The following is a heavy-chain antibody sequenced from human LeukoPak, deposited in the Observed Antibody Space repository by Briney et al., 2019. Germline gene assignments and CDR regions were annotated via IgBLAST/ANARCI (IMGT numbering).Heavy chain of an antibody. CDR2: IYYSGST. J-gene: IGHJ4*02. D-gene: IGHD3-16*01. Sequence: SETLSLTCTVSGGPISSSSYYWGWIRQPPGKGLEWIGSIYYSGSTYYNPSLKSRVTISVDTSKNQFSLKLSSVTAADTAVCYCARLRQYYFDYWGQGTLVTVSS. V-gene: IGHV4-39*01. CDR1: GGPISSSSYY. CDR3: ARLRQYYFDY.